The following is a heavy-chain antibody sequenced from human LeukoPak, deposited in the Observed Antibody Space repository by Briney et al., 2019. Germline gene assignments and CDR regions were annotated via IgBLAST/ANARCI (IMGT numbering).Heavy chain of an antibody. CDR1: GYTFTSYG. J-gene: IGHJ5*02. CDR2: ISAYNGNT. Sequence: ASMKVSCKASGYTFTSYGISWVRQAPGQGLEWMGWISAYNGNTNYAQKLQGRVTMTTDTSTSTAYMELWSLRSDDTAVYYCARVTTWLLNGPRQSWFDPWGQGTLVTVSS. V-gene: IGHV1-18*01. CDR3: ARVTTWLLNGPRQSWFDP. D-gene: IGHD3-22*01.